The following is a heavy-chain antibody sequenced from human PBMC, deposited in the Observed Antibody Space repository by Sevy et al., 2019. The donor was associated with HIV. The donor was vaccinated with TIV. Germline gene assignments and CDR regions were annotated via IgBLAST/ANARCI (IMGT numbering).Heavy chain of an antibody. CDR3: ARPGLNYGNGMDV. V-gene: IGHV5-51*01. CDR2: INPGDSDT. D-gene: IGHD4-17*01. Sequence: GESLKISCKGSGYSFTSYWIGWVRQMPGKGLEWMGIINPGDSDTRDSPSFQGQVTISADKSISTAYLQWSSLKASDTAMYYCARPGLNYGNGMDVWGQGTTVTVSS. J-gene: IGHJ6*02. CDR1: GYSFTSYW.